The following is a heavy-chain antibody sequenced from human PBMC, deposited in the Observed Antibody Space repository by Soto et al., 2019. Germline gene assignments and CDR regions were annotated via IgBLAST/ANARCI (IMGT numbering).Heavy chain of an antibody. V-gene: IGHV3-23*01. CDR1: GFTFSSYA. CDR3: AKRPTLLWFGESFDH. D-gene: IGHD3-10*01. J-gene: IGHJ4*02. Sequence: SLRLSCAASGFTFSSYAMSWVRQAPGKGLEWVSAISGSGGSTYYADSVKGRFTISRDNSKNTLYLQMNSLRAEDTAVYYCAKRPTLLWFGESFDHWGQGTLVTVSS. CDR2: ISGSGGST.